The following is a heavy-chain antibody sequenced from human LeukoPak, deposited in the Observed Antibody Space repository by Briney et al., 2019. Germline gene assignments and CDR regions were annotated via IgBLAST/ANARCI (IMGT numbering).Heavy chain of an antibody. Sequence: GASLKVSCKASGYTFTSYAMHWVRQAPGQRLEWMGWINAGNGNTKYSQKFQGRVTITRDTSASTAYMELSSLRSEDTAVYYCARGKGRITIFGVAPSNYWGQGTLVTVSS. CDR2: INAGNGNT. CDR1: GYTFTSYA. CDR3: ARGKGRITIFGVAPSNY. V-gene: IGHV1-3*01. D-gene: IGHD3-3*01. J-gene: IGHJ4*02.